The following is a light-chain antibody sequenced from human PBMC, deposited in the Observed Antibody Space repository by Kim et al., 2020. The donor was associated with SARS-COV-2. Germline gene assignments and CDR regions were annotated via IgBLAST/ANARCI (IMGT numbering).Light chain of an antibody. Sequence: APGETARITCGGKNIGSKSVHWYQQKPGQAPILVIYYDSDRPSGIPERFSGSNSGNTATLTISRVEAGDEADYFCQVWDTTSDHVVFGGGTKLTAL. V-gene: IGLV3-21*04. J-gene: IGLJ2*01. CDR2: YDS. CDR1: NIGSKS. CDR3: QVWDTTSDHVV.